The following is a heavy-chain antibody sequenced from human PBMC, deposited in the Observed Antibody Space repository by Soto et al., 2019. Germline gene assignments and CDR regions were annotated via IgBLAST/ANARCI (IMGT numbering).Heavy chain of an antibody. Sequence: GGSLRLSCSASGFTFSSYAMHWVRQAPGKGLEYVSAISSNGGSTYYADSEKGRFTISRDNSKNTLYLQMSSLRAEDTAVYYGVKEWSRSWPPDAFDIWGQGTMVTVSS. CDR2: ISSNGGST. D-gene: IGHD6-13*01. CDR1: GFTFSSYA. CDR3: VKEWSRSWPPDAFDI. V-gene: IGHV3-64D*06. J-gene: IGHJ3*02.